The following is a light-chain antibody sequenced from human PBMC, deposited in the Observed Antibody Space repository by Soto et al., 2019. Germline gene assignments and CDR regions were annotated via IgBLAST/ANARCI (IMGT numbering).Light chain of an antibody. CDR2: GAS. V-gene: IGKV3-20*01. CDR1: QSVNSSY. J-gene: IGKJ2*01. Sequence: EIVLTQSPGTLSLSPGERATLSCRASQSVNSSYLSWYQQKPGQAPRLLIYGASSRATGIPDRFSGSGSGTDFTLTISRLEPEDFAVYYCQLYGSSPLYTCGQGTELEIK. CDR3: QLYGSSPLYT.